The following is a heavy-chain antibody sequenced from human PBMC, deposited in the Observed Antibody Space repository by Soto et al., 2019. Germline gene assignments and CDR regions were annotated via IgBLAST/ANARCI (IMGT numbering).Heavy chain of an antibody. J-gene: IGHJ3*02. CDR2: ISAYNGNT. CDR3: ARDAEDIVVVVAANAFDI. D-gene: IGHD2-15*01. CDR1: GYTFTSYG. V-gene: IGHV1-18*01. Sequence: ASVKVSCKASGYTFTSYGISWVRQAPGQGLEWMGWISAYNGNTNYAQKLQGRVTMTTDTSTSTAYMELRSLRSDDTAVYYCARDAEDIVVVVAANAFDIWGHGTMVTVSS.